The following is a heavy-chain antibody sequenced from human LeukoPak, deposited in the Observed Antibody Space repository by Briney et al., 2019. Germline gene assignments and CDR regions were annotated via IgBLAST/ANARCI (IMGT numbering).Heavy chain of an antibody. CDR3: ARVGTSESNDY. D-gene: IGHD2-2*01. V-gene: IGHV4-59*01. Sequence: SETLSLTCTVSGGSISSYYWSWIRQPPGKGLEWIGYIYYSGRTNYNPSLKSRVTISVDTSKNQFSLKLSSVTAADTAVYYCARVGTSESNDYWGQGTLVTVSS. CDR1: GGSISSYY. J-gene: IGHJ4*02. CDR2: IYYSGRT.